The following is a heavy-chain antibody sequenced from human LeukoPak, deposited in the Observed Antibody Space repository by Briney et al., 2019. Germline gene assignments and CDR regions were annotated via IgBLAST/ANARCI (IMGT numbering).Heavy chain of an antibody. Sequence: GGSLRLSCAASGSTFSSYGMHWVRQAPGKGLEWVAVISYDGSNKYYADSVKGRFTISRDNSKNTLYLQMNSLRAEDTAVYYCAKDTAMVTEGGFDYWGQGTLVTVSS. J-gene: IGHJ4*02. CDR2: ISYDGSNK. CDR1: GSTFSSYG. CDR3: AKDTAMVTEGGFDY. D-gene: IGHD5-18*01. V-gene: IGHV3-30*18.